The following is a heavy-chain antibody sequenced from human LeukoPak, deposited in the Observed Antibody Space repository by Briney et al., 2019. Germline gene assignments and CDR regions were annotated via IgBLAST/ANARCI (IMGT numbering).Heavy chain of an antibody. CDR3: ARRNIVVVPAARYFDY. D-gene: IGHD2-2*01. CDR1: GGSFSGYY. CDR2: INHSGST. Sequence: PSETLSLTCAVYGGSFSGYYWSWIRQPPGKGLEWIGEINHSGSTNYNPSLKSRVTISVDTSKNQFSLKLSSVTAADTAVYYCARRNIVVVPAARYFDYWGQGTLVTVSS. J-gene: IGHJ4*02. V-gene: IGHV4-34*01.